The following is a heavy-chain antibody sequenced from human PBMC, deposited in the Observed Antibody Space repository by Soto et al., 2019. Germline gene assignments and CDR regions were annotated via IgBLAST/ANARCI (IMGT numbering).Heavy chain of an antibody. D-gene: IGHD2-15*01. V-gene: IGHV1-69*13. CDR2: IIPIFGTA. J-gene: IGHJ6*02. CDR3: ARVIAAHPRCSGGSCYPSYYYYGMDV. Sequence: SVKVSCKASGGTFSSYAISWVRQAPGQWLEWMGGIIPIFGTANYAQKFQGRVTITADESTSTAYMELSSLRSEDTAVYYCARVIAAHPRCSGGSCYPSYYYYGMDVWGQGTTVTVSS. CDR1: GGTFSSYA.